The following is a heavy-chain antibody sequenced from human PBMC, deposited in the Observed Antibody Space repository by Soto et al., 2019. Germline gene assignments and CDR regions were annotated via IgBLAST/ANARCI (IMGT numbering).Heavy chain of an antibody. CDR1: GYTLTELS. J-gene: IGHJ4*02. CDR3: ARRGYDYDYVDY. D-gene: IGHD5-18*01. CDR2: FDPEDGET. V-gene: IGHV1-24*01. Sequence: ASVKVSCKVSGYTLTELSMHWVRQAPGKGLEWMGGFDPEDGETIYAQKFQGRVSMTRDTSTRTVYMELSSLRSEDTAIYYCARRGYDYDYVDYWGQGTLVTVSS.